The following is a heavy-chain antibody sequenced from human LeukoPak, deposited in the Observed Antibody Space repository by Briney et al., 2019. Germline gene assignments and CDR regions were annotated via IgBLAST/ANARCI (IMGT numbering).Heavy chain of an antibody. CDR3: ARDSRPPDSIRMWSVNLFDP. CDR2: ISYDGSNQ. D-gene: IGHD2-21*01. J-gene: IGHJ5*02. V-gene: IGHV3-30*04. CDR1: GFTFNSYT. Sequence: GGSLRLSCAASGFTFNSYTMHWVRQAPGTGLEWVAVISYDGSNQYYTDSVKGRFTISRDNSKNTLYLQMNSLRPDDTAVYYCARDSRPPDSIRMWSVNLFDPWGQGTRVTVSS.